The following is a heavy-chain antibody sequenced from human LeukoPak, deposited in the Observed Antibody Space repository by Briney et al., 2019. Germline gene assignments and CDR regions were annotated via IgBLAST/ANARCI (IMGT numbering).Heavy chain of an antibody. CDR1: GGSFSGYY. CDR3: ARQTHSAAADY. D-gene: IGHD6-13*01. V-gene: IGHV4-34*01. CDR2: INHSGST. J-gene: IGHJ4*02. Sequence: SETLSLTCAVYGGSFSGYYWSWIRQPPGKGLEWIGEINHSGSTNYNPSLKSRVTISVDTSKNQFSLKLSSVTAADTAVYYCARQTHSAAADYWGQGTLVTVSS.